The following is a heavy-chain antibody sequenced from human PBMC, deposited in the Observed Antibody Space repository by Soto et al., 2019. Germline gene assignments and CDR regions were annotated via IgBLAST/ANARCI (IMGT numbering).Heavy chain of an antibody. Sequence: QVQLVQSGAEVKKPGSSVKVSCKASGGTFSSYAISWVRQAPGQGLEWMGGIIPIFGTANYAQKFQGRVTNSADGTKETTYIELSSLRTGGKAVLFWGGRRPQYWNPYFYRIDVWGQGTTVTVSS. CDR2: IIPIFGTA. CDR1: GGTFSSYA. D-gene: IGHD1-1*01. J-gene: IGHJ6*02. V-gene: IGHV1-69*01. CDR3: GGRRPQYWNPYFYRIDV.